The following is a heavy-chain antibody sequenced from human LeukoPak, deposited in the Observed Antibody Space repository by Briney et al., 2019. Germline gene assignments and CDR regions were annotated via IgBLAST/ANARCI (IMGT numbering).Heavy chain of an antibody. D-gene: IGHD3-10*01. V-gene: IGHV1-2*02. CDR2: INPNSGGT. Sequence: VASVKVSCKASGYTFTGYYMHWVRQAPGQGLEWMGWINPNSGGTNYAQKFQGRVTMTRDTSIGTAYMELSRLRSDDTAVYYCARGGFYGSGSYSVYWGQGTLVTVSS. CDR3: ARGGFYGSGSYSVY. J-gene: IGHJ4*02. CDR1: GYTFTGYY.